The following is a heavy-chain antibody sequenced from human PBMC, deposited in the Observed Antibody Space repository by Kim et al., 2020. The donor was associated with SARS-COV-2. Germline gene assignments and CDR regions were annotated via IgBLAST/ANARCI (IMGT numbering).Heavy chain of an antibody. Sequence: GGSLRLSCAASGFTFSSYGMHWVRQAPGKGLEWVAVISYDGSNKYYADSVKGRFTISRDNSKNTLYLQMNSLRAEDTAVYYCAKIQGIQLDLWGRGTLVTVSS. J-gene: IGHJ2*01. V-gene: IGHV3-30*18. CDR1: GFTFSSYG. D-gene: IGHD5-18*01. CDR2: ISYDGSNK. CDR3: AKIQGIQLDL.